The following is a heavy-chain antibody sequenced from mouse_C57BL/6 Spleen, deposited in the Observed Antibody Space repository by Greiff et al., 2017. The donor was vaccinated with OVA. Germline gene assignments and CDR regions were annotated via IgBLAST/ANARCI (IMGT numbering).Heavy chain of an antibody. J-gene: IGHJ1*03. CDR1: GFTFSSYA. D-gene: IGHD1-1*01. CDR3: ARGTTVVSGYFDV. Sequence: EVKLVESGGGLVKPGGSLKLSCAASGFTFSSYAMSWVRQTPEKRLEWVATISDGGSYTYYPDNVKGRFTISRDNAKNNLYLQMSHLKSEDTAMYYCARGTTVVSGYFDVWGTGTTVTVSS. V-gene: IGHV5-4*03. CDR2: ISDGGSYT.